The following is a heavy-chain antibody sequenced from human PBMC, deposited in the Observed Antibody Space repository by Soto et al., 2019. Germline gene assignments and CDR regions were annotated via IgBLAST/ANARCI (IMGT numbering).Heavy chain of an antibody. V-gene: IGHV3-21*01. CDR3: ARDISARYDILTGYGYNWFDP. J-gene: IGHJ5*02. Sequence: PGGSLRLSCAASGFTFSSYSMNWVRQAPGKGLEWVSSISSSSSYIYYADSVKGRFTISRDNAKNSLYLQMNSLRAEDTAVYYCARDISARYDILTGYGYNWFDPWGQGTLVTVSS. D-gene: IGHD3-9*01. CDR1: GFTFSSYS. CDR2: ISSSSSYI.